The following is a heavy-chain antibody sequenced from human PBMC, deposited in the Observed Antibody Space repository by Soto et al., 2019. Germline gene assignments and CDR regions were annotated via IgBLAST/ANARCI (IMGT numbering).Heavy chain of an antibody. Sequence: VQLVESGGGVVQPGRSLRLSCAASGFTFSSYGIHWVRQAPGKGLEWVALISYDGTDKYYADSVKGRFTISRDNSKNTLYLQMSRLGPEDTAVYYCVKERYAQLWLEDYGMDVWGQGTTVTV. CDR2: ISYDGTDK. J-gene: IGHJ6*02. CDR1: GFTFSSYG. CDR3: VKERYAQLWLEDYGMDV. D-gene: IGHD5-18*01. V-gene: IGHV3-30*18.